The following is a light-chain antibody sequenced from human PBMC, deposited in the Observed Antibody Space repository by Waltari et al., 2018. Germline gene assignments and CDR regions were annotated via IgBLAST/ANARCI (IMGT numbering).Light chain of an antibody. CDR3: QQYYGSPFT. CDR2: WAS. CDR1: QSVFYNPNNKNY. J-gene: IGKJ4*01. Sequence: DIVMTQPPDSLAVSLGGRATIHCKSTQSVFYNPNNKNYLSSHQQKPGQPPKLLTYWASTPTSGLPGRFSGSAAAAYFPLTSSRQQAEDVALYFCQQYYGSPFTFGGGTKVEIK. V-gene: IGKV4-1*01.